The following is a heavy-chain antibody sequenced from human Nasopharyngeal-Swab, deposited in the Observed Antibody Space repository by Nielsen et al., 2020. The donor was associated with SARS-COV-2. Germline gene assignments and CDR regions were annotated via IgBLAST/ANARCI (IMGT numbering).Heavy chain of an antibody. V-gene: IGHV4-31*03. CDR1: GGSISSGGYY. J-gene: IGHJ4*02. CDR3: ARGNCSGGSCYLDY. D-gene: IGHD2-15*01. CDR2: IYYSGST. Sequence: SETLSLTCTVSGGSISSGGYYWSWIRQHPGKGLEWIGYIYYSGSTYYNPSLKSRVTISVDTSKNQFSLKLSSVTAAGTAVYYCARGNCSGGSCYLDYWGQGTLVTVSS.